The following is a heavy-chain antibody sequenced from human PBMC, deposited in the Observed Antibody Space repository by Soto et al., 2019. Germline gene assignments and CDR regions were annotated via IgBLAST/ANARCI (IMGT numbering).Heavy chain of an antibody. Sequence: PGGSLRLSCAASGFTFSSYAMSWVRKAPGKGLEWVSAISGSGGSTYYADSVKARFTISRDNAKKSVYFQMSSLRIEDTALYYCAKDMAHYDFWGNNERALDVWGQGTTVTVSS. CDR1: GFTFSSYA. J-gene: IGHJ6*02. D-gene: IGHD3-3*01. CDR3: AKDMAHYDFWGNNERALDV. V-gene: IGHV3-23*01. CDR2: ISGSGGST.